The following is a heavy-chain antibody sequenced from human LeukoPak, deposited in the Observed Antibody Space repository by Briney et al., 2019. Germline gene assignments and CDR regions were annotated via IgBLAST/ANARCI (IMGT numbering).Heavy chain of an antibody. Sequence: PSETLSLTCTVSGGSFSSSSYYWGWIRQPPGKGLEWIASIYYSGSSYYNPSLNSRVTISVDTSRNQFSLKLSSVTAADTGVYYCAREQRYYDSSGYRYHYYGLDVWGQGTRSPSP. CDR2: IYYSGSS. CDR3: AREQRYYDSSGYRYHYYGLDV. CDR1: GGSFSSSSYY. V-gene: IGHV4-39*07. D-gene: IGHD3-22*01. J-gene: IGHJ6*02.